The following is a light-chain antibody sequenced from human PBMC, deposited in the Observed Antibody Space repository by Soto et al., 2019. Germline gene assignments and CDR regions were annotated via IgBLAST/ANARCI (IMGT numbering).Light chain of an antibody. CDR1: QGIRDD. Sequence: AIRMTQSPSSLSASVGDRVTITCRASQGIRDDLGWYQHKPGKAPKLLIYSASILQSGVPSTFRGSGSGTDFTLTISSLQPEVLAPSYCLQNFAYPRTFGQGTKVEV. CDR2: SAS. V-gene: IGKV1-6*01. J-gene: IGKJ1*01. CDR3: LQNFAYPRT.